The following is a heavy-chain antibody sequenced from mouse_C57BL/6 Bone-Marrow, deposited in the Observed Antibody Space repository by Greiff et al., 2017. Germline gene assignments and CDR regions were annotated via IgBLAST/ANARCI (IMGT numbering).Heavy chain of an antibody. D-gene: IGHD1-1*01. CDR1: GYSFTDYN. CDR2: INPNYGTT. V-gene: IGHV1-39*01. Sequence: VQLKQSGPELVKPGASVKISCKASGYSFTDYNMNWVKQSNGKSLEWIGVINPNYGTTSYNQQFKGKATLTVDQSSSTAYMQLNSLTSEDSAVYYCAIDTTVVAEGFAYWGQGTLVTVSA. J-gene: IGHJ3*01. CDR3: AIDTTVVAEGFAY.